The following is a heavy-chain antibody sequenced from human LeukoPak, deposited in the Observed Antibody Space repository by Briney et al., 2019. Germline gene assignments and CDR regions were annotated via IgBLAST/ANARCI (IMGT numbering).Heavy chain of an antibody. Sequence: GGSLRLSCAASGFTFSSYAMSWVRQALGKGLEWVSAISGSGGSTYYADSVKGRFTISRDNSKNTLYLQMNSLRAEDTAVYYCAKDLGATVTTYAFDIWGQGTMVTVSS. V-gene: IGHV3-23*01. D-gene: IGHD4-17*01. CDR3: AKDLGATVTTYAFDI. CDR2: ISGSGGST. CDR1: GFTFSSYA. J-gene: IGHJ3*02.